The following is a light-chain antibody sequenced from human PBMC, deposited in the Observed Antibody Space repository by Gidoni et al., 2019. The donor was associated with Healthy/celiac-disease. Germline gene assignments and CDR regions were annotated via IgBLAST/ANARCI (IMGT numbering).Light chain of an antibody. CDR2: EVS. CDR3: SSYTSSSTEV. J-gene: IGLJ3*02. V-gene: IGLV2-14*01. Sequence: QSALTQPASVSGSPGQSITISCTGTSSDVGGYNYVSWYQQHPGKAPKLMIYEVSNRPSGVPDRFSGSKSGNTASLTISGLQAEDEADYYCSSYTSSSTEVFGGGTTLTVL. CDR1: SSDVGGYNY.